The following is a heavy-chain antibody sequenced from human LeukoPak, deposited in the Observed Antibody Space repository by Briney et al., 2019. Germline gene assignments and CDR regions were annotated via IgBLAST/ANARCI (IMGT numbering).Heavy chain of an antibody. CDR3: ARDDYGSGSYPYYGMDV. J-gene: IGHJ6*02. CDR1: GFTFSIYA. D-gene: IGHD3-10*01. CDR2: IWYDGSNK. Sequence: PGRSLRLSCAASGFTFSIYAMHWVRQAPGKGLEWVAVIWYDGSNKYYADSVKGRFTISRDNSKNTLYLQMNSLRAEDTAVYYCARDDYGSGSYPYYGMDVWGQGTTVTVSS. V-gene: IGHV3-33*08.